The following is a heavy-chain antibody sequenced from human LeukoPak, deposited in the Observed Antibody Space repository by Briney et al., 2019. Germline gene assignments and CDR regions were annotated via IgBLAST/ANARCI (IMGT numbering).Heavy chain of an antibody. J-gene: IGHJ4*02. Sequence: SETLSLTCTVSGGSISSGIHYWSWIRQPAGKGLEWIGRVYTSGITEYSPSLRSRVTISRDTSKNQFSLKLSSVTAADTAVYYCARAPGGEPFDYWGQGTLVTVSS. CDR2: VYTSGIT. CDR1: GGSISSGIHY. CDR3: ARAPGGEPFDY. V-gene: IGHV4-61*02. D-gene: IGHD1-26*01.